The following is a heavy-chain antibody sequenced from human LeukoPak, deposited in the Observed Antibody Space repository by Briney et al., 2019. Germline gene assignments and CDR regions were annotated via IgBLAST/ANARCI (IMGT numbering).Heavy chain of an antibody. D-gene: IGHD3-10*01. CDR1: GGSISSYY. Sequence: SETLSLTCTVSGGSISSYYWSWIRQPPGKGLEWIGYFYYSGSTNYNPSLKSRVTISVDTSKNQFSLKLSSVTAADTAVYYCARNYGSGSYYYFDYWGQGTLVTVSS. CDR2: FYYSGST. CDR3: ARNYGSGSYYYFDY. J-gene: IGHJ4*02. V-gene: IGHV4-59*12.